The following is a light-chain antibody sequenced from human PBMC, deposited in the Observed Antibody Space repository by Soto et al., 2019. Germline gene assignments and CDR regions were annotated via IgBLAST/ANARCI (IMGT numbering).Light chain of an antibody. J-gene: IGKJ2*01. CDR2: AAS. CDR3: QQSYTTPYT. Sequence: DIQMTQSPSSLSASVGDRVTITCRASQSIRSYLNWYQQKPGKAPKLLIYAASSFQSGVPSRFSGSGSGTDFTLTISSLQPEDFASYYCQQSYTTPYTFGHGTNLEIK. V-gene: IGKV1-39*01. CDR1: QSIRSY.